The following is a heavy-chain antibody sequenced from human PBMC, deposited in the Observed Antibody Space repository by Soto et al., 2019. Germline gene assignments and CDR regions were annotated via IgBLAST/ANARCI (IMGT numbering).Heavy chain of an antibody. J-gene: IGHJ5*02. Sequence: GGSLRLSGTTSGFTFRDYAISWVRQAPWKGLEWVGFSRTIANGGATEYAASVKGRFNISRDDSTSIAYLQINSLKNEDTAVYYCTRVLSSGASESWGQGSLVTVSS. CDR3: TRVLSSGASES. D-gene: IGHD3-10*01. CDR1: GFTFRDYA. V-gene: IGHV3-49*04. CDR2: SRTIANGGAT.